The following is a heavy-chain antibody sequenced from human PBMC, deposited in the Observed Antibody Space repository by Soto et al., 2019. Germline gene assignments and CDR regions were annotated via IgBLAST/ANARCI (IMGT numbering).Heavy chain of an antibody. CDR2: INHSGST. J-gene: IGHJ4*02. CDR3: ASLPDYYDSSGYYGFDY. D-gene: IGHD3-22*01. CDR1: GGSFSGYY. V-gene: IGHV4-34*01. Sequence: KPSETLSLTCAVYGGSFSGYYWSWIRQPPGKGLEWIGEINHSGSTNYNPSLKSRVTISVDTSKNQFSLKLSSVTAADTAVYHCASLPDYYDSSGYYGFDYRGQGTLVTVSS.